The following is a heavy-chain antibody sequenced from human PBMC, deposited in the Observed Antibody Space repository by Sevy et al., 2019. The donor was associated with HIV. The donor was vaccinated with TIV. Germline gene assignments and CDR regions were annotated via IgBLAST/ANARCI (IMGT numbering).Heavy chain of an antibody. J-gene: IGHJ4*02. CDR2: ISHDEILK. V-gene: IGHV3-30*04. D-gene: IGHD1-26*01. CDR3: ARDLPHLLPWELSRGSDY. CDR1: GFTFSRHA. Sequence: GGSLRLSCAASGFTFSRHAMSWVRQAPGRGLEWVAIISHDEILKEYTDAVKGRFTISRDNSKNTVYLQMNSLRAEDTAVYYCARDLPHLLPWELSRGSDYWGQGTLVTVSS.